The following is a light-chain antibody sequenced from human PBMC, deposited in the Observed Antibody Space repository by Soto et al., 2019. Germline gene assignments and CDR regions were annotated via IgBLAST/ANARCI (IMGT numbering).Light chain of an antibody. V-gene: IGKV3-20*01. CDR1: QTMTRAY. J-gene: IGKJ5*01. CDR3: KNYAGGSRIT. Sequence: EIVLMQSPGTLSLSPGERATLSCRASQTMTRAYVAWYQQKPGQAPRLLIYAASYRATGISDKFSGSGSGTDFSLTISRLEPEDFALYYCKNYAGGSRITFGQRTRLE. CDR2: AAS.